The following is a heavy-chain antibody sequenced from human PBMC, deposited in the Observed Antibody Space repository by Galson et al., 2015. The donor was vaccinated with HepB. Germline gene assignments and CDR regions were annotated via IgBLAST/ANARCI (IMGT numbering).Heavy chain of an antibody. CDR3: ARTIYSSSARYYHYGLDV. J-gene: IGHJ6*02. Sequence: TLSLTCTVSGGSISSDGYFWSWIRPRPGEGLEWIGYIRYSGTTHYNPSLKGRLTLSLDASKNQFSLNLSYVIAADTAVYYCARTIYSSSARYYHYGLDVWGQGTTVTVSS. CDR2: IRYSGTT. D-gene: IGHD6-6*01. CDR1: GGSISSDGYF. V-gene: IGHV4-31*03.